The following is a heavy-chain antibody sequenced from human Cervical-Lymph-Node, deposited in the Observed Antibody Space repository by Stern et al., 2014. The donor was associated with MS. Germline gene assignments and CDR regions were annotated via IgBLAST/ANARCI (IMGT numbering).Heavy chain of an antibody. J-gene: IGHJ4*02. V-gene: IGHV1-2*02. CDR2: NDPNSGGT. CDR1: GYTFTTYY. CDR3: ARLIQGY. Sequence: QVQLVESGAEVEKPGASVKVSCKASGYTFTTYYMHWVRQAPGHGLEWIGRNDPNSGGTSYSQKLQDRVTLTRDTSVNTVYMELSNLRSDDTAVYYCARLIQGYWGQGTLVTVSS. D-gene: IGHD2-21*01.